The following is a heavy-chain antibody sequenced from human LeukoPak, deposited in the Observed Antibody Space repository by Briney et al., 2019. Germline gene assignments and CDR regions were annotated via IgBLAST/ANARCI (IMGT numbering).Heavy chain of an antibody. V-gene: IGHV4-59*08. J-gene: IGHJ3*02. D-gene: IGHD3-10*01. Sequence: SETLSLTCTVSGGSISSYYWSWIRQPPGKGLEWIGYIYYSGSTNYNPSLKSRVTISVDTSKNQFSLKLSSVTAADTAVYYCATLVLLWFGESHDAFDIWGQGTMVTVSS. CDR1: GGSISSYY. CDR3: ATLVLLWFGESHDAFDI. CDR2: IYYSGST.